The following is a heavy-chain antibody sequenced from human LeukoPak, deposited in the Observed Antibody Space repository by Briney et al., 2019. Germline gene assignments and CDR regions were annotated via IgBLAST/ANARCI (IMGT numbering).Heavy chain of an antibody. V-gene: IGHV3-30*18. CDR2: ISYDGSNK. Sequence: GGSLRLSCAASGFTFSSYGMHWVRQAPGKGLEWVAVISYDGSNKYYADFVKGRFTISRDNSKNTLYLQMNSLRAEDTAVYYCAKDSAYYDSSGLVFDYWGQGTLVTVSS. D-gene: IGHD3-22*01. J-gene: IGHJ4*02. CDR1: GFTFSSYG. CDR3: AKDSAYYDSSGLVFDY.